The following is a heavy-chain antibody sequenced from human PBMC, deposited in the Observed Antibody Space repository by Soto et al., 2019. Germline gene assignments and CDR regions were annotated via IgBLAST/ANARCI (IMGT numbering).Heavy chain of an antibody. CDR1: GFTFDDYA. Sequence: GGSLRLSCAASGFTFDDYAMHWDRQAPGKGLAWVSGISWNSGSIGYADSVKGRFTISRDNAKNSLYLQMNSLRAEDTALYYCAKDIGGEGSGNGMGVWGQGTTGTASS. CDR3: AKDIGGEGSGNGMGV. J-gene: IGHJ6*02. V-gene: IGHV3-9*01. D-gene: IGHD3-10*01. CDR2: ISWNSGSI.